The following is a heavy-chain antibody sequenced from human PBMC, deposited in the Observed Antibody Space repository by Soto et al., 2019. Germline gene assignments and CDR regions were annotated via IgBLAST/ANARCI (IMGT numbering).Heavy chain of an antibody. V-gene: IGHV3-74*01. Sequence: GGSPRLSXAAAGFTFSNLWIHWVRQAPGKGLVWVSRINGDGTGTFYADSVRGRFAISRDNAENTVYLQMNSLRAEDTAVYYCARGIQYRYGMDVWGQGTTVTVSS. CDR1: GFTFSNLW. CDR3: ARGIQYRYGMDV. J-gene: IGHJ6*02. D-gene: IGHD5-18*01. CDR2: INGDGTGT.